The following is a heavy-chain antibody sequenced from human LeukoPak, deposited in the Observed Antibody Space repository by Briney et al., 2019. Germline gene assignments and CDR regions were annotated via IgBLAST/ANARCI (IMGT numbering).Heavy chain of an antibody. CDR1: GFTFRNYA. D-gene: IGHD5-24*01. Sequence: PGGSLRLSCAASGFTFRNYAMSWVRQAPGKGLEWVSSISGSGSSIYYADSVKGRFTISRDKSKNTLYLQMNSLRAEDTAVYYCAMKAVPRPRLHDAFDFLGQGTVVSVSS. CDR2: ISGSGSSI. CDR3: AMKAVPRPRLHDAFDF. V-gene: IGHV3-23*01. J-gene: IGHJ3*01.